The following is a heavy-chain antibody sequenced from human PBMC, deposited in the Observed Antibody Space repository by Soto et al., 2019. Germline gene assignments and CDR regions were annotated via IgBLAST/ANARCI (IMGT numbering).Heavy chain of an antibody. CDR2: IYPGDSDT. Sequence: GGALKISRKGSGYSFTRYWHGWVRQMPGKGLEWMFIIYPGDSDTRFSTSFQGPVNLSADKSISTAYLQWSSLKASDTAMYYCARQSLTTANYYYYYGMDVWGQGTTVTVSS. V-gene: IGHV5-51*01. CDR1: GYSFTRYW. CDR3: ARQSLTTANYYYYYGMDV. J-gene: IGHJ6*02. D-gene: IGHD4-4*01.